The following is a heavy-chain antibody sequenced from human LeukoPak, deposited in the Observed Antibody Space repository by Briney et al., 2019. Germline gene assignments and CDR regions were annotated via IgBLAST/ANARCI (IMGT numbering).Heavy chain of an antibody. J-gene: IGHJ4*02. V-gene: IGHV4-39*01. D-gene: IGHD3-22*01. CDR1: GGSISSGDYY. Sequence: SQTLSLTCTVSGGSISSGDYYWSWIRQPPGKGLEWIGSIYYSGSTYYNPSLKSRVTISVDTSKNQFSLKLSSVTAADTAVYYCARLWSYYYDSSGYWYWGQGTLVTVSS. CDR2: IYYSGST. CDR3: ARLWSYYYDSSGYWY.